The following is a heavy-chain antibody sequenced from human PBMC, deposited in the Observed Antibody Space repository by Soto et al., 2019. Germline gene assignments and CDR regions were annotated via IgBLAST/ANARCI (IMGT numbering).Heavy chain of an antibody. Sequence: QVQLQQWGAGLLKPSETLSLTCAVYGGSFSGYYWSWLRQPPGKGLEWIGELNHSGSTTYNPSLKSRVTISVYTFKNQFSLKLSSVTAAVTAVYYCASSVLGYCSGGSCYSGWFDPWGQGTLVTVSS. CDR3: ASSVLGYCSGGSCYSGWFDP. CDR1: GGSFSGYY. J-gene: IGHJ5*02. CDR2: LNHSGST. V-gene: IGHV4-34*01. D-gene: IGHD2-15*01.